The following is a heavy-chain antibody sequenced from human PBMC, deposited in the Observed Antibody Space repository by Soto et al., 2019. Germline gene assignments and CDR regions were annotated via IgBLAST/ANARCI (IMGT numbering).Heavy chain of an antibody. J-gene: IGHJ3*02. CDR1: GGTFSSYA. V-gene: IGHV1-69*13. CDR2: IIPILGTA. CDR3: ASRYYYDSSGYYGSAFDI. D-gene: IGHD3-22*01. Sequence: RASVKVSCKASGGTFSSYAISWVRQAPGQGLEWMGGIIPILGTANYAQKFQGRVTITADESTSTAYMELSSLRSEDTAVYYCASRYYYDSSGYYGSAFDIWGQGTMVTVSS.